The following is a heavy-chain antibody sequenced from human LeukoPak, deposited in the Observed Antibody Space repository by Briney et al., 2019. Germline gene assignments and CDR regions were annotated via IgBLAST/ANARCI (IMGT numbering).Heavy chain of an antibody. J-gene: IGHJ3*02. CDR2: ISGSGGST. D-gene: IGHD3-22*01. CDR1: GFTFSSYA. V-gene: IGHV3-23*01. CDR3: AKSGITMIVVALTFDI. Sequence: GGSLRLSCAASGFTFSSYAMSWVRQAPGKGLEWVSAISGSGGSTYYADSVKGRFTISRDNSKNTLYLQMNSLRAEDTAVYYCAKSGITMIVVALTFDIWGQGTMVTDSS.